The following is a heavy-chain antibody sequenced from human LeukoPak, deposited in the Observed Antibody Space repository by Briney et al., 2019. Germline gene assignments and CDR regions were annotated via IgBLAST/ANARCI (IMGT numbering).Heavy chain of an antibody. Sequence: SETLSLTCTVSGGSISSYYWSWIRQPPGKGLEWIGYIYYSGSTNYNPSLKSRVTISVDTSKNQFSLKLSSVTAADTAVYYCARAQNCGGDCYEAWAFDIWGQGTMVTVSS. J-gene: IGHJ3*02. CDR2: IYYSGST. V-gene: IGHV4-59*01. D-gene: IGHD2-21*02. CDR1: GGSISSYY. CDR3: ARAQNCGGDCYEAWAFDI.